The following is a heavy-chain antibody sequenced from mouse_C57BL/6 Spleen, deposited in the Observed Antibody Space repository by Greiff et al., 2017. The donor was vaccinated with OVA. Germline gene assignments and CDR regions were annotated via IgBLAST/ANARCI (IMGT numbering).Heavy chain of an antibody. CDR2: IYPRSGNT. CDR1: GYTFTSYG. J-gene: IGHJ3*01. CDR3: AIYYYGSSAWFAY. V-gene: IGHV1-81*01. D-gene: IGHD1-1*01. Sequence: VQLQQSGAELARPGASVKLSCTASGYTFTSYGISWVKQRTGQGLEWIGEIYPRSGNTYYNEKFKGQATLTADKSSSTAYMELRSLPSEDSAVYFCAIYYYGSSAWFAYWGQGTLVTVSA.